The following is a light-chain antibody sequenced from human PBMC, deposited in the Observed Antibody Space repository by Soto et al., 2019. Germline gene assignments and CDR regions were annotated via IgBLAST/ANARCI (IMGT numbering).Light chain of an antibody. CDR2: AAS. V-gene: IGKV1-39*01. CDR3: QQSFSPLWT. CDR1: QSISNY. Sequence: DIQMTQSPSSLSASVGDRVTITCRASQSISNYLNWYQHKPGKAPKLLIYAASSMQSGVPSRFSGGGSETGFTLTISSLEPDDSATYYCQQSFSPLWTFGQGTKVEV. J-gene: IGKJ1*01.